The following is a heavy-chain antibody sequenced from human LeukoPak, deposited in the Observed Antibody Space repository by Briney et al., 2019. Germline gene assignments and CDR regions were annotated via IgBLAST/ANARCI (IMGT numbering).Heavy chain of an antibody. CDR1: GFTVSSNS. CDR2: IYSGGST. D-gene: IGHD6-13*01. Sequence: GGSLRLSCAASGFTVSSNSMSWVRQAPGKGLEWVSIIYSGGSTYYADSVKGQFTISRDNSKNTLYLQMNSLRAEDTAVYYCARSAAAGREFDIWGQGTMVTVSS. J-gene: IGHJ3*02. V-gene: IGHV3-53*01. CDR3: ARSAAAGREFDI.